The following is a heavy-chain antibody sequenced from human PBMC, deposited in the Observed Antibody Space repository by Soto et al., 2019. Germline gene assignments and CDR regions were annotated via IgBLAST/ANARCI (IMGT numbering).Heavy chain of an antibody. CDR2: VYYSGST. Sequence: PSETLSLTCTVSGGSISSYYWSWFRQPPGKGLEWIASVYYSGSTNYNPSLKSRVTISVDTSKNQFSLKLSSVTAADSAVYFCAKHSNDYRKSFDYWSQGSLVTVSS. CDR3: AKHSNDYRKSFDY. V-gene: IGHV4-59*08. CDR1: GGSISSYY. J-gene: IGHJ4*02. D-gene: IGHD5-12*01.